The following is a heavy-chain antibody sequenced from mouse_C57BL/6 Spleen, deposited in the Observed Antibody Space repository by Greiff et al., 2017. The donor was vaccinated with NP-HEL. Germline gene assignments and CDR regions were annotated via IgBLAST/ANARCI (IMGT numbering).Heavy chain of an antibody. D-gene: IGHD2-2*01. CDR1: GYTFTSYW. V-gene: IGHV1-52*01. CDR2: IDPSDSET. Sequence: QVQLQQSGAELVRPGSSVKLSCKASGYTFTSYWMHWVKQRPIQGLEWIGNIDPSDSETHYNQKFKDKATLTVDKSSSTAYMQLSSLTSEDSAVYYCARGGYDVRWYFDVWGTGTTVTVSS. J-gene: IGHJ1*03. CDR3: ARGGYDVRWYFDV.